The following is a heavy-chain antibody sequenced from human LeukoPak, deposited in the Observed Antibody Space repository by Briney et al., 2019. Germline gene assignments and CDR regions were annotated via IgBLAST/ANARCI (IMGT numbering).Heavy chain of an antibody. D-gene: IGHD3-22*01. Sequence: SETPSLTCAVYGGSFSGYYWSWIRQPPGKGLEWIGEINHSGSTNYNPSLKSRVTISVDTSKNQFSLKLSSVTAADTAVYYCARCRDYYDSSGTSDYFDYWGQGTLVTVSS. CDR1: GGSFSGYY. V-gene: IGHV4-34*01. CDR2: INHSGST. J-gene: IGHJ4*02. CDR3: ARCRDYYDSSGTSDYFDY.